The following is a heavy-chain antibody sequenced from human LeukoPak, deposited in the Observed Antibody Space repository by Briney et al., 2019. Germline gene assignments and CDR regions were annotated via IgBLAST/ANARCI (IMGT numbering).Heavy chain of an antibody. D-gene: IGHD6-6*01. CDR1: GGSISSYY. CDR3: ARGLIAARNWFDP. CDR2: IYYSGST. J-gene: IGHJ5*02. Sequence: KTSETLSLTCTVSGGSISSYYWSWIRQPPGKGLEGIGYIYYSGSTNYNPSLKSRVTISVDTSKNQFSLKLSSVTAADTAVYYCARGLIAARNWFDPWGQGTLVTVSS. V-gene: IGHV4-59*01.